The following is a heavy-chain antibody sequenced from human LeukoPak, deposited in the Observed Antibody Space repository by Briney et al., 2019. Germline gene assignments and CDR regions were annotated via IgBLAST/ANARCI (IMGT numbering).Heavy chain of an antibody. J-gene: IGHJ4*02. V-gene: IGHV3-23*01. CDR2: ISGSGGST. Sequence: GGSLRLSCAASGFTFSSYAMSWVRQAPGKGLEWVSAISGSGGSTYYADSVKGRFTISRDNSKNTVYLQMNNLRAEDTAVYYCAKLPHSRGGSYSDYWGQGTLVTVSS. D-gene: IGHD3-10*01. CDR3: AKLPHSRGGSYSDY. CDR1: GFTFSSYA.